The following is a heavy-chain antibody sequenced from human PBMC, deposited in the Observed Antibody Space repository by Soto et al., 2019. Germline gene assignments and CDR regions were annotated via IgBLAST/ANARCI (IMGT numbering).Heavy chain of an antibody. CDR3: ARDLGSSWYMRY. J-gene: IGHJ4*02. CDR1: GYTFTSYA. CDR2: INAGNGNT. D-gene: IGHD6-13*01. V-gene: IGHV1-3*01. Sequence: ASVKVSCKASGYTFTSYAMHWVRQAPGQRLEWMGWINAGNGNTKYSQKFQGRVTITRDTSASTAYMELSSLRSEDTAVYYCARDLGSSWYMRYWGQGTRVTVAS.